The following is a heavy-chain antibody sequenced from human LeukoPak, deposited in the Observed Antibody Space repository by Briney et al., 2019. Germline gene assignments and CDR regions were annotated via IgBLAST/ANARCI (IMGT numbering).Heavy chain of an antibody. CDR3: ARKLTTVTTGWFDP. Sequence: ASVKVSCKASGYTFTGSYMHWVRQAPGQGLEWMGWINPNSGGTNYAQKFQGRVTMTRDTSISTAYMELSRLRSDDTAVYYCARKLTTVTTGWFDPWGQGTLVTVSS. D-gene: IGHD4-17*01. V-gene: IGHV1-2*02. CDR2: INPNSGGT. CDR1: GYTFTGSY. J-gene: IGHJ5*02.